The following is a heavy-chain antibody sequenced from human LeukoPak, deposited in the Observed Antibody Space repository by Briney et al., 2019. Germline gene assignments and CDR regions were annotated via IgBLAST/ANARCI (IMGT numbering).Heavy chain of an antibody. J-gene: IGHJ4*02. CDR1: GFTFSKYA. CDR3: AKSNYFDSGGYYFFDY. CDR2: ISVSGGST. Sequence: GGSLRLSCAASGFTFSKYAMTWVRQAPREGLEWVSGISVSGGSTNYADSVKGRFTISRDNSKNTLYLQMNSLRAEDTAVYYCAKSNYFDSGGYYFFDYWGQGTLVTVSS. D-gene: IGHD3-22*01. V-gene: IGHV3-23*01.